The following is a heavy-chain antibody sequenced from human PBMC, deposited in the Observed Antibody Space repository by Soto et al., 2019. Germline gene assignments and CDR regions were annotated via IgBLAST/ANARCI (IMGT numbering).Heavy chain of an antibody. CDR3: ARGRGLRRVGANTSYYYGMDV. V-gene: IGHV1-69*13. CDR1: GGPLISYA. J-gene: IGHJ6*02. CDR2: IIPIFGTA. D-gene: IGHD1-26*01. Sequence: SVKVSCKASGGPLISYAIIWVRQAPGQGLEWMGGIIPIFGTANYAQKFQGRVTITADESTSTAYMELSSLRSEDTAVYYCARGRGLRRVGANTSYYYGMDVWGQGTTVTVSS.